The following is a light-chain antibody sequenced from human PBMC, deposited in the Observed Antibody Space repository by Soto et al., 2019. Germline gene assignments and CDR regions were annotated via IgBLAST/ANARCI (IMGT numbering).Light chain of an antibody. CDR2: GAS. Sequence: EIVLTQSPGTLSLSPEERATLSCRASQTFTTSSLAWYQQKPGQAPRLLISGASNRATGIPDRFSGSGSGTDFTLTISRLEPEDFAVYYCQQYDRSPRTFGQGTKVDI. CDR1: QTFTTSS. V-gene: IGKV3-20*01. J-gene: IGKJ1*01. CDR3: QQYDRSPRT.